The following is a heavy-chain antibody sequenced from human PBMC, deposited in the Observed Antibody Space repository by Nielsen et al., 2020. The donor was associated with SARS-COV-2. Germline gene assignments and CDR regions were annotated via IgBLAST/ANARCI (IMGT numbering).Heavy chain of an antibody. J-gene: IGHJ4*02. CDR1: GFTFSSYA. Sequence: GESLKISCAASGFTFSSYAMSWVRQAPGKGLEWVSAISGSGGSTYYADSVKGRFTISRDNAKNSLYLQMNSLRAEDTAVYYCAGGYSYGYYWGQGTLVTVSS. CDR3: AGGYSYGYY. CDR2: ISGSGGST. V-gene: IGHV3-23*01. D-gene: IGHD5-18*01.